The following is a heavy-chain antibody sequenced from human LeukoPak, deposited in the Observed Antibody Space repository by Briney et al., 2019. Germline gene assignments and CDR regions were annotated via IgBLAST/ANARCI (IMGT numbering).Heavy chain of an antibody. J-gene: IGHJ6*02. CDR3: AGPVVVPAAPSTHYGMDV. V-gene: IGHV1-18*01. Sequence: GASVKVSCKASGYTFTSYGISWVRQAPGQGLEWMGWISAYNGNTNYAQKLQGRVTMTTDTSTSTAYMELRSLRSDDTAVYYCAGPVVVPAAPSTHYGMDVWGQGTTVTVSS. CDR1: GYTFTSYG. D-gene: IGHD2-2*01. CDR2: ISAYNGNT.